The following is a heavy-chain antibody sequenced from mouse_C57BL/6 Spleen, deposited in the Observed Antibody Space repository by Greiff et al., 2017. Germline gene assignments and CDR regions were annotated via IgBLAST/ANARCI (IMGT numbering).Heavy chain of an antibody. V-gene: IGHV1-26*01. Sequence: VQLQQSGPELVKPGASVKISCKASGYTFTDYYMNWVKQSHGQSLEWIGDINPNNGGTSYNQKFKGKATLTVDKSSSTAYMELRSLTSEDSAVYYCARNESNLYYYAMDYWGQGTSVTVSS. J-gene: IGHJ4*01. CDR3: ARNESNLYYYAMDY. CDR1: GYTFTDYY. CDR2: INPNNGGT. D-gene: IGHD2-5*01.